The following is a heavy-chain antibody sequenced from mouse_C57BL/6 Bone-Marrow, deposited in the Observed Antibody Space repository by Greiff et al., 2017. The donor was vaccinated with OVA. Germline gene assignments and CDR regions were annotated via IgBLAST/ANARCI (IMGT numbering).Heavy chain of an antibody. CDR3: ARRRYYAMDY. V-gene: IGHV1-64*01. Sequence: QVQLQQSGAELVKPGASVKLSCKASGYTFTSYWMHWVKQRPGQGLEWIGMIHPNSGSTNYNEKFKSKATLTVDKSSSKAYKQLSSLTSEDSAVYYCARRRYYAMDYWGQGTSVTVSS. CDR1: GYTFTSYW. CDR2: IHPNSGST. J-gene: IGHJ4*01.